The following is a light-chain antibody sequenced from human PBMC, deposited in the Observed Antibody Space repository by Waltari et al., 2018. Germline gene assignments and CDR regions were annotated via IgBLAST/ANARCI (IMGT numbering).Light chain of an antibody. V-gene: IGLV1-51*02. CDR3: ATWDSSLRSVV. J-gene: IGLJ2*01. CDR1: SSNIGDNY. CDR2: ENV. Sequence: QSVLTQPPSVSAAPGQKVTISCSGSSSNIGDNYVSWYQQLPGTAPKLLIFENVKRPSGIPDRFSGSKSGTSGTLGITGLLTGDEADYYCATWDSSLRSVVFGGGTKLTFL.